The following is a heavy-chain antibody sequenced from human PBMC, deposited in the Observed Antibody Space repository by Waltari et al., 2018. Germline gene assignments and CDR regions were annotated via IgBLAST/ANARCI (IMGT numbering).Heavy chain of an antibody. J-gene: IGHJ4*02. CDR3: ARDVGNVGGNY. CDR2: IKQDGSDI. V-gene: IGHV3-7*01. Sequence: EVQLVESGGGLVQPGGPLRPSCLVSGFTFSDYWMSWVRQAPGKGLEWVANIKQDGSDIYYADSVKGRFTISRDNAKNSLYLQMNSLRAEDTAVYYCARDVGNVGGNYWGQGTLVTVSS. D-gene: IGHD3-10*01. CDR1: GFTFSDYW.